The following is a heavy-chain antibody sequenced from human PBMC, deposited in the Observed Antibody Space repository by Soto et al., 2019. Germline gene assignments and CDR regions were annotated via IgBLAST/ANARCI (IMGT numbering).Heavy chain of an antibody. CDR2: ISSSSSYI. V-gene: IGHV3-21*01. J-gene: IGHJ4*02. CDR1: GLTFSSYS. D-gene: IGHD3-22*01. Sequence: PGGSLRLSCAASGLTFSSYSMNWVRKAPGKGLEWVSSISSSSSYIYYADSVKGRFTISRDNAKNSLYLQMNSLRAEDTAVYYCASHPRDSSGYWYYFDYWGQGALVTSPQ. CDR3: ASHPRDSSGYWYYFDY.